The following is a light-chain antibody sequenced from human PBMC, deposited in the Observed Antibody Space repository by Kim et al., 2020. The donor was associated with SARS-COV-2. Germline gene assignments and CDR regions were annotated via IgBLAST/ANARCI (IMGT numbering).Light chain of an antibody. J-gene: IGLJ3*02. Sequence: GKRVTISGSGSSSNIGSNYVYWYQQLPGTAPKLLIYRNNQRPSGVPDRFSGSKSGTSASLAISGLRSEDEADYYCAAWDDSLSGWVFGGGTQLTVL. CDR2: RNN. V-gene: IGLV1-47*01. CDR3: AAWDDSLSGWV. CDR1: SSNIGSNY.